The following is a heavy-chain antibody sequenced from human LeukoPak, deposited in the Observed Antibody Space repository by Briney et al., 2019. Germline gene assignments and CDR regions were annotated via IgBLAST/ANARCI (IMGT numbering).Heavy chain of an antibody. CDR2: INPDSGGT. J-gene: IGHJ5*02. CDR1: GYTFTGYY. V-gene: IGHV1-2*02. D-gene: IGHD2-2*01. Sequence: ASVKVSCKASGYTFTGYYMHWVRQAPGQGLEWMGWINPDSGGTNYAQKFQGRVTMTRDTSISTAYMELNRLRSDDTAVYYCARVWDPLSCSTNCYLRFDPWGQGTLVTVSS. CDR3: ARVWDPLSCSTNCYLRFDP.